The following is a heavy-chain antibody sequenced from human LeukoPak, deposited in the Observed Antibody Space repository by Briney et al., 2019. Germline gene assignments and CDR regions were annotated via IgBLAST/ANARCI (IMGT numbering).Heavy chain of an antibody. V-gene: IGHV4-59*12. J-gene: IGHJ6*03. CDR1: GGSISSYY. D-gene: IGHD6-6*01. CDR3: ARGGKAARIRYYYMDV. Sequence: PSETLSLTCTVSGGSISSYYWSWIRQPPGKGLEWIGYIYYSGSTNYNPSLKSRVTISVDTSKNQFSLKLSSVTAADTAVYYCARGGKAARIRYYYMDVWGKGTTVTVSS. CDR2: IYYSGST.